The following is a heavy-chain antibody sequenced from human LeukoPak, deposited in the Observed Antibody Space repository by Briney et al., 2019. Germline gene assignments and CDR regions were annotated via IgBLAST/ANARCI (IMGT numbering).Heavy chain of an antibody. CDR2: IYPGDSDP. V-gene: IGHV5-51*01. J-gene: IGHJ2*01. D-gene: IGHD3-22*01. Sequence: GESLKISCKGSGYRFNTYWIAWVRQMPGKGLEWMGIIYPGDSDPRYGPSFQGQVTMSADKSISTAYLQWNSLKASDTAMYYCARVHDSSGYYWYFDLWGRGTLVTVSS. CDR1: GYRFNTYW. CDR3: ARVHDSSGYYWYFDL.